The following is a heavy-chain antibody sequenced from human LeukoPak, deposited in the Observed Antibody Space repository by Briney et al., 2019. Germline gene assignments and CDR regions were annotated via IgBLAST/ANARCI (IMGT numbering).Heavy chain of an antibody. CDR3: STGGYYMDF. J-gene: IGHJ6*03. Sequence: GGSLRLSCTASGFTFSNAWMSWVRQAPGKGLEWVGRIKSKSDGATTDYAGPVKGRFTVSRDDSKNTAYLQMNSLKTEDTAVYYCSTGGYYMDFWGKGTTVTVSS. CDR1: GFTFSNAW. V-gene: IGHV3-15*01. CDR2: IKSKSDGATT.